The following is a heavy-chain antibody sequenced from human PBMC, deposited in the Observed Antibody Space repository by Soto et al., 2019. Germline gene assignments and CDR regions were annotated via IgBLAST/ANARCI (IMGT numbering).Heavy chain of an antibody. D-gene: IGHD3-10*01. J-gene: IGHJ3*02. V-gene: IGHV4-59*08. CDR2: IYYSGST. Sequence: SVTLSLTCAFNSISVVSYFRRWMVKSPGKGLEWIAYIYYSGSTNYNPSLKSRVTTSVDTSKNQFSLKLTSVTAADTAVYYCARLGGISMVRGVLTAFDIWGQGTMVS. CDR1: SISVVSYF. CDR3: ARLGGISMVRGVLTAFDI.